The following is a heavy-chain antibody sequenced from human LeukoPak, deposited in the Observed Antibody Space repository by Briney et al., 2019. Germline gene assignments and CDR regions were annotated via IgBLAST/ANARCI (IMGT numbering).Heavy chain of an antibody. Sequence: GGSLRLSCAASGFTFSSYDMHWVRQATGKGLEWVSVIGTSGDTYYAGSVKGRFTISRENAKNTLYLQMNSLRAEDTAVYYCARDLSPITMVRGVTGYWGQGTLVTVSS. CDR1: GFTFSSYD. V-gene: IGHV3-13*04. CDR2: IGTSGDT. D-gene: IGHD3-10*01. J-gene: IGHJ4*02. CDR3: ARDLSPITMVRGVTGY.